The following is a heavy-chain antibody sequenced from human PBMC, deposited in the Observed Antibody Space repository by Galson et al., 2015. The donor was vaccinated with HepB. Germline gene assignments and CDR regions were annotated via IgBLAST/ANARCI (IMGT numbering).Heavy chain of an antibody. Sequence: SLRLSCAASGFTVSSNYMSWVRQAPGKGLEWVSVIYSGGSTYYADSVKGRFTISRDNSKNTLYPQMNSLSAEDTAVYYCARDGYSSSWYVRYFDLWGRGTLVTFSS. D-gene: IGHD6-13*01. CDR1: GFTVSSNY. CDR3: ARDGYSSSWYVRYFDL. V-gene: IGHV3-66*01. J-gene: IGHJ2*01. CDR2: IYSGGST.